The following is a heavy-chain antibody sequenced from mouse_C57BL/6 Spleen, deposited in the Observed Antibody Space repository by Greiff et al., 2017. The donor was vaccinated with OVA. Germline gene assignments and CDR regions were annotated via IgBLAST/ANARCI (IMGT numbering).Heavy chain of an antibody. CDR3: ARKAQATSNVDY. D-gene: IGHD3-2*02. CDR2: ISSGGSYT. CDR1: GFTFSSYG. J-gene: IGHJ2*01. Sequence: EVMLVESGGDLVKPGGSLKLSCAASGFTFSSYGMSWVRQTPDKRLEWVATISSGGSYTYYPDSVQGRFPISRDNAKNTLYLQMSSLKTEDTAMYYCARKAQATSNVDYWGQGTTLTVAS. V-gene: IGHV5-6*02.